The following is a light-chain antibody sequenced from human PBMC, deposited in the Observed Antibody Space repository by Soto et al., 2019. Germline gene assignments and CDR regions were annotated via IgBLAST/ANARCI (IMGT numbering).Light chain of an antibody. CDR3: QQRSTPWT. Sequence: EIVLTQSPATLSLSPGERATLSCRASQSVSSYLAWYQQKPGQAPRLLIYDASNRATGIPARFSGSGSGTDFTLTISSLEPADFAVYYWQQRSTPWTFGQGTKVEIK. V-gene: IGKV3-11*01. CDR1: QSVSSY. CDR2: DAS. J-gene: IGKJ1*01.